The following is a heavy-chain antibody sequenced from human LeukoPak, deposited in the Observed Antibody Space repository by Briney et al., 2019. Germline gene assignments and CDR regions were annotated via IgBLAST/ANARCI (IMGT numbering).Heavy chain of an antibody. V-gene: IGHV3-20*01. D-gene: IGHD6-13*01. J-gene: IGHJ6*02. CDR1: GFTFDDYG. CDR3: ARGHSSSWASYYYGMDV. Sequence: GGSLRLSCAASGFTFDDYGMSWVRQAPGKGLEWVSGINWNGGSTGYADSVKGRFTISRDNAKNSLYLQMNSLRAEDTALYHCARGHSSSWASYYYGMDVWGQGTTVTVSS. CDR2: INWNGGST.